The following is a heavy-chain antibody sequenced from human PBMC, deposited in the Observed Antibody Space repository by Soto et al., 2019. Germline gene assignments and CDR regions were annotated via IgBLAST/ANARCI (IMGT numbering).Heavy chain of an antibody. V-gene: IGHV3-23*01. Sequence: GGSLRLSCAASGFNFRKFAMSWVRQAPGKGLEWVSAISGSGGSTYYADSVKGRFTISRDNSKNTLYLQMNGLRAEDTAVYYCAKGSSSPGYWGQGTLVTVSS. J-gene: IGHJ4*02. D-gene: IGHD2-2*01. CDR3: AKGSSSPGY. CDR1: GFNFRKFA. CDR2: ISGSGGST.